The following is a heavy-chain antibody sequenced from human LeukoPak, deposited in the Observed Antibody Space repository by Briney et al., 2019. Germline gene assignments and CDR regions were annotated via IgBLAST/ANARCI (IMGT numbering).Heavy chain of an antibody. Sequence: SETLSLTCTVSGGFISRDYWSWIRQPTGKGLEWIGYIYYIGSTNYNPSLKSRITISVDTSKSHFSMKLSSVTAADTAVYYCARVVGATGSSDYWGQGPLVTVSS. V-gene: IGHV4-59*01. CDR3: ARVVGATGSSDY. J-gene: IGHJ4*02. CDR1: GGFISRDY. D-gene: IGHD1-26*01. CDR2: IYYIGST.